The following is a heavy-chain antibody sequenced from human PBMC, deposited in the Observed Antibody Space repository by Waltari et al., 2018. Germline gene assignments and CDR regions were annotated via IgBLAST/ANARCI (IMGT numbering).Heavy chain of an antibody. V-gene: IGHV1-69*05. D-gene: IGHD3-22*01. CDR3: ARAGRVAYYYDSSGRYFDY. CDR2: IIPIFGTA. J-gene: IGHJ4*02. Sequence: QVQLVQSGAEVKKPGSSVKVSCKASGGTFSSYAISWVRQAPGQGLEWMGGIIPIFGTATDAQKFQGRVTITTDESTSTAYMELSSLRSEETAVYYCARAGRVAYYYDSSGRYFDYWGQGTLVTVSS. CDR1: GGTFSSYA.